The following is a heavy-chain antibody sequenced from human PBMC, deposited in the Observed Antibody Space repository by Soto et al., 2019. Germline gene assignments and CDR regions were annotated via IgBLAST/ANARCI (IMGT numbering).Heavy chain of an antibody. CDR3: ARDEAGYCSSTSCYGPWFDP. CDR1: GYTFTSYA. J-gene: IGHJ5*02. Sequence: ASVKVSCKASGYTFTSYAMHSVRQAPGQRXEWMGWINAGNGNTKYSQKFQGRVTITRDTSASTAYMELSSLRSEDTAVYYCARDEAGYCSSTSCYGPWFDPWGKGSLGTVSS. CDR2: INAGNGNT. V-gene: IGHV1-3*01. D-gene: IGHD2-2*01.